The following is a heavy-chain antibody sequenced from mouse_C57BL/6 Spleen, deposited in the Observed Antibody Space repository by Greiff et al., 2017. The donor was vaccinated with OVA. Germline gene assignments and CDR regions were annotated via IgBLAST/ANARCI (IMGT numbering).Heavy chain of an antibody. CDR3: ARDYDYDAGYFDY. D-gene: IGHD2-4*01. J-gene: IGHJ2*01. Sequence: QVQLQQPGAELVKPGASVKLSCKASGYTFTSYWMHWVKQRPGQGLEWIGMIQPNSGSTNYNEKFKSKATLTVDKSSSTAYMQLSSLTSEDSAVYYCARDYDYDAGYFDYWGQGTTLTVSS. CDR2: IQPNSGST. V-gene: IGHV1-64*01. CDR1: GYTFTSYW.